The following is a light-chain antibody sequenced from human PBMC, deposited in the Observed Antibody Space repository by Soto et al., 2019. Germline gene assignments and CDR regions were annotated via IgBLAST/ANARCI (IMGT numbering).Light chain of an antibody. V-gene: IGLV2-14*01. J-gene: IGLJ2*01. CDR2: DVS. Sequence: QSALTQPASVSGSPGQSITISCTGTSSDVGGYNYVSWYQQHPGKAPKLMIYDVSYWPSGVSNRFSGSKSGNTASLTISGLQAEDEADYYCSSYTSRSTVLFGGGTKLTGL. CDR3: SSYTSRSTVL. CDR1: SSDVGGYNY.